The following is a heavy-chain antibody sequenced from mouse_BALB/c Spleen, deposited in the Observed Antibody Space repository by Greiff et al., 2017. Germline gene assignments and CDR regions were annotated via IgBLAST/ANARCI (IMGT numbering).Heavy chain of an antibody. CDR1: GYSITSGYY. CDR3: ASLDGYYNYYAMDY. J-gene: IGHJ4*01. V-gene: IGHV3-6*02. CDR2: ISYDGSN. D-gene: IGHD2-3*01. Sequence: EVQLVESGPGLVKPSQSLSLTCSVTGYSITSGYYWNWIRQFPGNKLEWMGYISYDGSNNYNPSLKNRISITRDTSKNQFFLKLNSVTTEDTATYYCASLDGYYNYYAMDYWGQGTSVTVSS.